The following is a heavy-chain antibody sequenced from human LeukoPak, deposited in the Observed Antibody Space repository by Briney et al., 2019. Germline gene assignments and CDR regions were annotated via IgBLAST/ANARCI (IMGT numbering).Heavy chain of an antibody. J-gene: IGHJ3*02. CDR2: ISSSSSTI. CDR1: GFTFSSYS. Sequence: GGSLRLSCAASGFTFSSYSMNWARQAPGKGLEWVSYISSSSSTIYYADSVKGRFTISRDNSKNTLYLQMNSLRAEDTAVYYCARDLRVVAARGGSDAFDIWGQGTMVTVSS. CDR3: ARDLRVVAARGGSDAFDI. V-gene: IGHV3-48*01. D-gene: IGHD2-15*01.